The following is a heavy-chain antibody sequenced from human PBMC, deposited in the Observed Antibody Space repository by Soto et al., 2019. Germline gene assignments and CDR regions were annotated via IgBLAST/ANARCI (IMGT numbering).Heavy chain of an antibody. V-gene: IGHV1-8*01. CDR1: GYSFTSYD. D-gene: IGHD3-22*01. CDR3: ARGRSSGPKSWFDP. J-gene: IGHJ5*02. Sequence: GASVKVSCKASGYSFTSYDINWVRQANGQGLEWMGWMNPNSGNTGYAQKFQGRVTMTRNTSISTAYMELSSLRSEDMAVYYCARGRSSGPKSWFDPWGQGILVTVSS. CDR2: MNPNSGNT.